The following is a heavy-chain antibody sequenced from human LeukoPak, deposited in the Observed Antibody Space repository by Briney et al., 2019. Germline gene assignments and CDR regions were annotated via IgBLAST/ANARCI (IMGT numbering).Heavy chain of an antibody. Sequence: ASVKVSCKASGYTFTGYYMHWVRQAPGQGLEWMGIINPSGGSTSYAQKFQGRVTMTRDMSTSTVYMELSSLRSEDTAVYYCASEGIAAAGTALFDYWGQGTLVTVSS. V-gene: IGHV1-46*01. CDR3: ASEGIAAAGTALFDY. D-gene: IGHD6-13*01. J-gene: IGHJ4*02. CDR2: INPSGGST. CDR1: GYTFTGYY.